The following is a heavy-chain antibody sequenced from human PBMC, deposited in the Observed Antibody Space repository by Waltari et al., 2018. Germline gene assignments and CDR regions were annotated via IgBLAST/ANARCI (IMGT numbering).Heavy chain of an antibody. V-gene: IGHV4-4*07. CDR2: IYTSGST. CDR3: ARVRPASTDRYFDL. D-gene: IGHD4-17*01. Sequence: QVQLQESGPGLVKPSETLSLTCTVSGGSTSSYYWSWIRQPAGKGLEWIGRIYTSGSTNYNPSLKSRVTMSVDTSKNQFSLKLSSVTAADTAVYYCARVRPASTDRYFDLWGRGTLVTVSS. CDR1: GGSTSSYY. J-gene: IGHJ2*01.